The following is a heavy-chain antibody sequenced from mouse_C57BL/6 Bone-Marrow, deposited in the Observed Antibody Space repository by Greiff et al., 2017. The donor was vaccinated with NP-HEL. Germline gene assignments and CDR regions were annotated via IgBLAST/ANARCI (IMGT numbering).Heavy chain of an antibody. V-gene: IGHV1-64*01. J-gene: IGHJ2*01. D-gene: IGHD1-1*01. Sequence: QVQLQQPGAELVKPGASVKLSCKASGYTFTSYWMHWVKQRPGQGLEWIGMIHPNSGSTNYNEKFKSKATLTADKSSSTAYMQLSSLTSEDSAVYYCARWGTTVVADYWGQGTTLTVSS. CDR1: GYTFTSYW. CDR2: IHPNSGST. CDR3: ARWGTTVVADY.